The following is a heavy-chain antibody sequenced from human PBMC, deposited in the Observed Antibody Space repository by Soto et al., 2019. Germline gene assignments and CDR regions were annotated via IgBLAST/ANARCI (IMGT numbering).Heavy chain of an antibody. CDR3: ARDIRFRDGGGDCYSDNWFDP. V-gene: IGHV4-59*01. CDR1: GGSISSYY. CDR2: IYYSGST. J-gene: IGHJ5*02. D-gene: IGHD2-21*02. Sequence: SETLSLTCTVSGGSISSYYWSWIRQPPGKGLEWIGYIYYSGSTNYNPSLKSRVTISVDTSKNQFSLKLSSVTAADTAVYYCARDIRFRDGGGDCYSDNWFDPWGQGTLVTVAS.